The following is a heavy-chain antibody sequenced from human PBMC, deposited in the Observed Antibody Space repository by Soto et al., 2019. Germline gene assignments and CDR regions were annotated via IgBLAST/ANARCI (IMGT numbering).Heavy chain of an antibody. CDR1: GGSISSYY. J-gene: IGHJ6*02. CDR3: ATSMSGNSLYGMNV. CDR2: IYYSGST. D-gene: IGHD1-26*01. Sequence: PSETLSLTCTVSGGSISSYYWSWIRQPPGKGLEWIGYIYYSGSTNYNPSLKSRATIPVDTSKNQFSLRLTSVTAADTAVYYCATSMSGNSLYGMNVWGQGTTVTVSS. V-gene: IGHV4-59*12.